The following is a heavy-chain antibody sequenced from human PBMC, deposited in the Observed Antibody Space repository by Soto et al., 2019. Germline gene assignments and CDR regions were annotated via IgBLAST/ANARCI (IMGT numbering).Heavy chain of an antibody. CDR2: ISATGGGT. D-gene: IGHD3-16*01. CDR1: GFKFSNYA. J-gene: IGHJ4*02. V-gene: IGHV3-23*01. CDR3: AKDRRAGGNSAFYFDF. Sequence: GGSLRLSCAASGFKFSNYAMSWGRQAPGKGLEWVSLISATGGGTYYADSVKGRFTISRDNSHNTLYLQVHSLTAEDTAVYYCAKDRRAGGNSAFYFDFWGQGAQVTVSS.